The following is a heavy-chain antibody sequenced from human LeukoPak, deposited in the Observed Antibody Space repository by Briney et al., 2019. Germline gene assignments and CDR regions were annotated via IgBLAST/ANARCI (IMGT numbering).Heavy chain of an antibody. CDR2: VSGSGVST. Sequence: GGSLRLSCAASGFTFSSYAMSWVRQAPGKGLEWVSTVSGSGVSTYYADSVGGRFTVSRDNSKNTLYLQMNSLGAEDTAVYYCAKPRVTNYWYFDLWGRGTLVTVSS. V-gene: IGHV3-23*01. CDR3: AKPRVTNYWYFDL. J-gene: IGHJ2*01. CDR1: GFTFSSYA. D-gene: IGHD5-18*01.